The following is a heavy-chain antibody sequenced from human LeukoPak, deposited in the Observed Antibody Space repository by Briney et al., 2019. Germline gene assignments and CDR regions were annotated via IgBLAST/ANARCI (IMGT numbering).Heavy chain of an antibody. D-gene: IGHD6-19*01. J-gene: IGHJ4*02. CDR3: TTYTSGHY. V-gene: IGHV3-73*01. CDR2: ITTKANSYAT. CDR1: GFTFSAFH. Sequence: GGSLRLSCAASGFTFSAFHMHWVRQASGKGLGWVGRITTKANSYATAYAAWVKGRFTVERDDAKNTAYLQMSSLKTEDTAVYYCTTYTSGHYWGQGTLVTVSP.